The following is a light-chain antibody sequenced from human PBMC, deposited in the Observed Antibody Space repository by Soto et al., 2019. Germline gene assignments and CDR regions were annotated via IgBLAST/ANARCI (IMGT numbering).Light chain of an antibody. CDR1: QTVSSY. CDR3: QQRRT. J-gene: IGKJ5*01. Sequence: EIVLTQSPATLSLSPGERATLSCRPSQTVSSYLAWYQQKPGQAPRLLVYDASDRATGIPARFSGSGSGTDFTLTISSLEPEDFAVYYCQQRRTFGQGTRLEIK. CDR2: DAS. V-gene: IGKV3-11*01.